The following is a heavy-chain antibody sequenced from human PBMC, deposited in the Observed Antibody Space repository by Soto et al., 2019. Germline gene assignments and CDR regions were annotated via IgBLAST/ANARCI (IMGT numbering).Heavy chain of an antibody. D-gene: IGHD6-13*01. V-gene: IGHV4-61*01. CDR2: MYYSGST. Sequence: SETLSLTCTVSGGSVSSGNYYWNWIRQSPGKGLERIGYMYYSGSTNYNPSLKSRVTISVDTSKNQFSLKLSSVTAADTAVYYCASWYSSSWSKFDYWGKGTLVTVSS. CDR1: GGSVSSGNYY. CDR3: ASWYSSSWSKFDY. J-gene: IGHJ4*02.